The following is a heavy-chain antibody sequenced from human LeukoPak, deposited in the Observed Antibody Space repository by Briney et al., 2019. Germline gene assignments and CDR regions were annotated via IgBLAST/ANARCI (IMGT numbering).Heavy chain of an antibody. CDR3: ARFTPVYCSSTSCNPAFDI. V-gene: IGHV4-31*03. J-gene: IGHJ3*02. D-gene: IGHD2-2*01. Sequence: PSETLSLTCTVSGGSISSGGYYWSWIRQHPGKGLEWIGYIYYSGSTYYNPSLKSRVTISVDTSKNQFSLKLSSVTAADTAVYYCARFTPVYCSSTSCNPAFDIWGQGTMVTVSS. CDR1: GGSISSGGYY. CDR2: IYYSGST.